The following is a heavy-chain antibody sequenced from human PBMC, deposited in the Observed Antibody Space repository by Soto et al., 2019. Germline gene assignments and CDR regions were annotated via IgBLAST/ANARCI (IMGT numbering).Heavy chain of an antibody. Sequence: ASVKFSCKASGYTFTSYGINWVRQAPGQGLECMGWISAYDGNTDYAQNLQGRVTMTTXTXXSXXXMXLXXLRXDDTAVYYCARYCGGDCFTDWGQGSLVTVSS. D-gene: IGHD2-21*02. CDR1: GYTFTSYG. V-gene: IGHV1-18*01. J-gene: IGHJ4*02. CDR3: ARYCGGDCFTD. CDR2: ISAYDGNT.